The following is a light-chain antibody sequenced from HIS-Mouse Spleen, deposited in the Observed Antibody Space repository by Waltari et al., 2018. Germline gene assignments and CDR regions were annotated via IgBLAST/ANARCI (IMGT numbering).Light chain of an antibody. V-gene: IGLV3-1*01. CDR1: NLGDKY. Sequence: SYELTQPPSVSVSPVQTASITCSGANLGDKYACWYQQKPGQSPVLVIYQDSKRPSGIPERFSGSNSGNTATLTISGTQAMDEADYYCQAWDSSTGVFGGGTKLTVL. CDR3: QAWDSSTGV. J-gene: IGLJ2*01. CDR2: QDS.